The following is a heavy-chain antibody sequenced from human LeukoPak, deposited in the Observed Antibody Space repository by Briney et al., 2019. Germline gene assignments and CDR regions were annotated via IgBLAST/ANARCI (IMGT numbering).Heavy chain of an antibody. Sequence: ASVKVSSKASGYTFTSYGISWVRQAPVQGLEWMGWISAYNGNTNYAQKLQGRVTMTTDTSTSTAYMELRSLRSDDTAVYYCARDITIFESGFDPWGQGTLVTVSS. CDR3: ARDITIFESGFDP. J-gene: IGHJ5*02. CDR1: GYTFTSYG. D-gene: IGHD3-3*01. V-gene: IGHV1-18*01. CDR2: ISAYNGNT.